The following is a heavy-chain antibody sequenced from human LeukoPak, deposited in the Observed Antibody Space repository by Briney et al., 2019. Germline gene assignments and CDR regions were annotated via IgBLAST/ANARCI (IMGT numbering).Heavy chain of an antibody. CDR3: ARGLSRPWFDP. J-gene: IGHJ5*02. CDR2: INHSGST. V-gene: IGHV4-34*01. Sequence: SETLSLTCAVYGGSLSGYYWSWIRQPPGKGLEWIGEINHSGSTNYNPSLKSRVTISVDTSKNQFSLKLSSVTAADTAVYYCARGLSRPWFDPWGQGTLVTVSS. CDR1: GGSLSGYY.